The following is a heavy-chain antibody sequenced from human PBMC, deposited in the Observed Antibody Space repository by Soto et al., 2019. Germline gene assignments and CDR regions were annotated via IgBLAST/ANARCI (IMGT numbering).Heavy chain of an antibody. CDR2: INHSGST. CDR1: GGSFSGYY. D-gene: IGHD3-10*01. CDR3: ARAYGSGSPRRFAP. J-gene: IGHJ5*02. V-gene: IGHV4-34*01. Sequence: QVQLQQWGAGLLKPSETLSLTCAVYGGSFSGYYWIWIRQPPGKGLEWIGEINHSGSTNYNPSLKSRVTISVDTSKNQFSLKLSSVTAADTAVYYCARAYGSGSPRRFAPWGKGTLVTVSS.